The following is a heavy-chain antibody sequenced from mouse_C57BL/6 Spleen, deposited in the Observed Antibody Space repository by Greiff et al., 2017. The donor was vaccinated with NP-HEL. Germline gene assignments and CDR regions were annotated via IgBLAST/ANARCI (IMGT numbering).Heavy chain of an antibody. Sequence: EVKLMESGEGLVKPGGSLKLSCAASGFTFSSYAMSWVRQTPEKRLEWVAYLSSGGDYIYYADTVKGRFTISRDNARNTLYLQMSSLKSEDTAMYYCTRGNWAFAYWGQGTLVTVSA. J-gene: IGHJ3*01. CDR3: TRGNWAFAY. CDR2: LSSGGDYI. CDR1: GFTFSSYA. D-gene: IGHD4-1*01. V-gene: IGHV5-9-1*02.